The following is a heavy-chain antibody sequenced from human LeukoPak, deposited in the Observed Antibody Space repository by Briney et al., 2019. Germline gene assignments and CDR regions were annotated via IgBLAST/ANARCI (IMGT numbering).Heavy chain of an antibody. CDR3: ARDLRAAAGGDY. J-gene: IGHJ4*02. CDR2: MNPNSGNT. D-gene: IGHD6-13*01. CDR1: GYTFTSYD. V-gene: IGHV1-8*01. Sequence: ASVKVSCKASGYTFTSYDIDWVRQATGQGLEWMGWMNPNSGNTGYAQKFQGRVTMTRNTSISTAYMELSSLRSEDTAVYYCARDLRAAAGGDYWGQGTLVTVSS.